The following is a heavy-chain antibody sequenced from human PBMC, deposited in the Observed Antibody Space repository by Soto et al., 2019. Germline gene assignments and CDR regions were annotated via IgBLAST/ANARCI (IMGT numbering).Heavy chain of an antibody. CDR3: ASYCSSTSCPDTDYGMDV. CDR1: GYTFTSYG. CDR2: ISAYNGNT. D-gene: IGHD2-2*01. J-gene: IGHJ6*04. V-gene: IGHV1-18*01. Sequence: ASVKVSCKASGYTFTSYGISWVRQAPGQGLEWMGWISAYNGNTNYAQKLQGRVTMTTDTSTSTAYMELRSLRSDDTAVYYCASYCSSTSCPDTDYGMDVWGKGTTVTSPQ.